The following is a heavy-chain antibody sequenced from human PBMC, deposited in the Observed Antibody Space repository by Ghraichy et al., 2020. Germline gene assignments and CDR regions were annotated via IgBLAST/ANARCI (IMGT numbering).Heavy chain of an antibody. CDR2: IYYSGST. D-gene: IGHD2-21*02. Sequence: SETLSLTCTVSGGSISSSSYYWGWIRQPPGKGLEWIGSIYYSGSTYYNPSLKSRVTISVDTSKNQFSLKLSSVTAADTAVYYCARHDPLAWVVVTGDAFDIWGQGTMVTVSS. V-gene: IGHV4-39*01. CDR1: GGSISSSSYY. CDR3: ARHDPLAWVVVTGDAFDI. J-gene: IGHJ3*02.